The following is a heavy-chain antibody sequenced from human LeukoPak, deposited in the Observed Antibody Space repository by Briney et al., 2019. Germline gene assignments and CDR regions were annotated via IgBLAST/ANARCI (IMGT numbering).Heavy chain of an antibody. D-gene: IGHD5-18*01. CDR2: ISAYNGNT. J-gene: IGHJ4*02. CDR1: GYTFTSYG. Sequence: ASVKVSCKASGYTFTSYGISWVRQAPGQGLEWMGWISAYNGNTNHAQKLQGRVTMTTDTSTGTAYMELRSLRSDDTAVYYCARDSGRGYSYPFDYWGQGTLVTVSS. CDR3: ARDSGRGYSYPFDY. V-gene: IGHV1-18*01.